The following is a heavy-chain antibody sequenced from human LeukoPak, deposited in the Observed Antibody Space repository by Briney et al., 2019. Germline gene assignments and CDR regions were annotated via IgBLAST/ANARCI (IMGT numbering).Heavy chain of an antibody. J-gene: IGHJ4*02. CDR3: ARYAPRQPHSSSWYPGAFFDY. CDR1: TFSSYA. D-gene: IGHD6-13*01. V-gene: IGHV4-39*02. CDR2: IYYSGST. Sequence: TFSSYAMSWVRQPPGKGLEEIGSIYYSGSTYYNPSLNSRVTISVDTSKTHISPKLSSVTAADTAVYYCARYAPRQPHSSSWYPGAFFDYWGQGTLVTVSS.